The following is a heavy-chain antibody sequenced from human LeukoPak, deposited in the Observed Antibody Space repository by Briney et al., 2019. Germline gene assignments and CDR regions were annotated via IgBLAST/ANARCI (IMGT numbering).Heavy chain of an antibody. J-gene: IGHJ4*02. CDR3: ARVWSWDSSGWQPFDY. D-gene: IGHD6-19*01. CDR2: IHPSTGNP. Sequence: ASVKVSCKASGYTFTNYAMNWVRQAPGQGLEWMGWIHPSTGNPSYAQGFTGRFVFSLDTSVSTTYLQISSLKAEDTAVYYCARVWSWDSSGWQPFDYWGQGTLVTVSS. V-gene: IGHV7-4-1*02. CDR1: GYTFTNYA.